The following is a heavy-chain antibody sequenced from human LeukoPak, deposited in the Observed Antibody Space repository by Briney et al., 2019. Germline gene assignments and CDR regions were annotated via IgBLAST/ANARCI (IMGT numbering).Heavy chain of an antibody. J-gene: IGHJ6*02. CDR3: ARDTQWLVKAAYYYYGMDV. CDR1: GGSISSSSYY. CDR2: IYYSGST. V-gene: IGHV4-39*02. D-gene: IGHD6-19*01. Sequence: PSETLSLTCTVSGGSISSSSYYWGWIRQPPGKGLEWIGSIYYSGSTYYNPSLKSRVTISVDTSKNQFSLKLSSVTAADTAVYYCARDTQWLVKAAYYYYGMDVWGQGTTVTVSS.